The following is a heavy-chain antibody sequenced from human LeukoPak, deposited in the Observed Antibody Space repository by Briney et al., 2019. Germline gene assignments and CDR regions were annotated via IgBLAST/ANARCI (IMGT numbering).Heavy chain of an antibody. CDR1: GGSISSYY. V-gene: IGHV4-4*07. D-gene: IGHD4-17*01. CDR3: ARDNDYGGTFDY. CDR2: IYTSGST. Sequence: SETLSLTCTVSGGSISSYYWSWIRQPPGKGLEWIGRIYTSGSTNYNPSRKSRVTMSVDTSKNQFSLKLSSVTAANTAVYYCARDNDYGGTFDYWGQGTLVTVSS. J-gene: IGHJ4*02.